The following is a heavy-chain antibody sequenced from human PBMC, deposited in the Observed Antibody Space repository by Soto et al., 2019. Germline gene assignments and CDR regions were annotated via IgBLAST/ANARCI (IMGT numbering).Heavy chain of an antibody. Sequence: QVQLVQSGAEVKKPGSSVKVSCKASGGTFSSYAISWVRQAPGQGLEWMGGIIPIFGTANYAQKFQGRVTITGDESQGTRDMGLRSLGSGETAGYYGGGGVNGGGYEGGGDYWGQGTLVTVSS. CDR1: GGTFSSYA. V-gene: IGHV1-69*01. D-gene: IGHD5-12*01. CDR2: IIPIFGTA. CDR3: GGGVNGGGYEGGGDY. J-gene: IGHJ4*02.